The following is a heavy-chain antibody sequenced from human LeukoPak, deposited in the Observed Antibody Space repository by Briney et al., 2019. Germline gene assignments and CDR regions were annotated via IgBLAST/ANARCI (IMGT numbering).Heavy chain of an antibody. V-gene: IGHV1-18*04. CDR1: GYTFTGYY. J-gene: IGHJ4*02. CDR3: ARVVGLNEWEPHY. Sequence: ASVKVSCKASGYTFTGYYMHWVRQAPGQGLEWMGWISAYNGNTDYAQKFQGRVTMTTDTSTSTAYMELRSLRSDDTAMYYCARVVGLNEWEPHYWGQGTLVTVSS. D-gene: IGHD1-26*01. CDR2: ISAYNGNT.